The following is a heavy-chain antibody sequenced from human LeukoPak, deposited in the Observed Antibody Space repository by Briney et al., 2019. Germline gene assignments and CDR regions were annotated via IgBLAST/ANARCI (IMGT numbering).Heavy chain of an antibody. J-gene: IGHJ6*03. CDR2: ISYDGSNK. CDR3: ARGGQYQLLSPQYYYYYYMDV. D-gene: IGHD2-2*01. CDR1: GFTFSSYA. Sequence: GGSLRLSCAASGFTFSSYAMSWVRQAPGKGLEWVAVISYDGSNKYYADSVKGRFTISRDNSKNTLYLQMNSLRAEDTAVYYCARGGQYQLLSPQYYYYYYMDVWGKGTTVTVSS. V-gene: IGHV3-30*04.